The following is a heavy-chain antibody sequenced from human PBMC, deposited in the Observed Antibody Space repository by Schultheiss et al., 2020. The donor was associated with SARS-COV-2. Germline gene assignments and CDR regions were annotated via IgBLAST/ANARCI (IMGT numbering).Heavy chain of an antibody. CDR2: INSDGSHT. CDR3: ARGPLAQYCSSSYCPNDAFDI. D-gene: IGHD2-2*01. V-gene: IGHV3-74*03. J-gene: IGHJ3*02. Sequence: GESLKISCAASGFTFSNYWMHWVRRAPGKGLVWVSRINSDGSHTQYADSVRGRFTISRDNAKNTVYLQMNSLRAEDLAVYYCARGPLAQYCSSSYCPNDAFDIWGQGTMVTVSS. CDR1: GFTFSNYW.